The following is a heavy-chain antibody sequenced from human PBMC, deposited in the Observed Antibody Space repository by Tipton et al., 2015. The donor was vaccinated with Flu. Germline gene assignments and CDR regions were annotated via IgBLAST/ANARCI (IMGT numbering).Heavy chain of an antibody. D-gene: IGHD4-11*01. J-gene: IGHJ5*02. CDR1: GGSISSGSYY. V-gene: IGHV4-39*02. CDR2: INPNGNA. Sequence: TLSLTCTVSGGSISSGSYYWGWIRQPPGRGLEWIGNINPNGNAYHNPSLKSRVTISLDRSRNRFSLKLSSVTAADTAVYYCARRDFSNYVSDPRNWFDPWGQGTLVTVSS. CDR3: ARRDFSNYVSDPRNWFDP.